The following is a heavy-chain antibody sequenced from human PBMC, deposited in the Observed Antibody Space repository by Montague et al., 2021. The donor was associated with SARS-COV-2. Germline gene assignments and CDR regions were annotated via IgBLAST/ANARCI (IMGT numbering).Heavy chain of an antibody. V-gene: IGHV4-59*01. D-gene: IGHD6-19*01. CDR3: ARGSGWMGNAFDI. CDR2: IYYSGST. Sequence: SGTLSLTRTVSGGSISSYYWSWIRQPPGKGLEWIGYIYYSGSTNYNPSLKSRVTISVDTSKNQFSLKLSSVTAADTAVYYCARGSGWMGNAFDIWGQGTMVTVSS. CDR1: GGSISSYY. J-gene: IGHJ3*02.